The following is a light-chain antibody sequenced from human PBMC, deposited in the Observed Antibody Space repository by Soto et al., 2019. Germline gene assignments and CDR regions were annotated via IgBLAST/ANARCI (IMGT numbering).Light chain of an antibody. CDR2: DAS. CDR1: QSVSSY. Sequence: EIVLTQSPATLSLSPGERATLSCRASQSVSSYLAWYQQKPGQAPRLLIYDASNMATGIPARFSGSGSGTDFTLTISSLEPEDFAVYYCQQRSTWPITFGPGTRLEIK. V-gene: IGKV3-11*01. CDR3: QQRSTWPIT. J-gene: IGKJ5*01.